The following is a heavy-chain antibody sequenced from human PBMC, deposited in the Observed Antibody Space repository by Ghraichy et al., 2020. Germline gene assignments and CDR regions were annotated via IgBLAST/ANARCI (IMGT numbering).Heavy chain of an antibody. CDR2: ITTKSGNS. J-gene: IGHJ5*02. CDR3: ARGVNWLDP. Sequence: ASVKVSCKASGYSFISYGITWVRQAPGQGLEWMGWITTKSGNSQYAQKFQGRVVMTTETSTDTAYMELRSQRFDDTAVYYCARGVNWLDPWGQGTLVTVSS. V-gene: IGHV1-18*01. CDR1: GYSFISYG.